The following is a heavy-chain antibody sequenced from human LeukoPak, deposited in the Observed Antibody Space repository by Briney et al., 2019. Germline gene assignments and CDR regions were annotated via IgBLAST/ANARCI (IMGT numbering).Heavy chain of an antibody. CDR2: IYPGDSDT. J-gene: IGHJ3*02. CDR1: GYSFSTYW. D-gene: IGHD3-10*01. V-gene: IGHV5-51*01. Sequence: GESLKISCKGSGYSFSTYWIAWVRQMPGKGLEWMGIIYPGDSDTRYSPSFQGQVTISVDKSIRTAYLHWSSLKASETAVYYCARKVDGSPDAFDIWGQGTMVSVSS. CDR3: ARKVDGSPDAFDI.